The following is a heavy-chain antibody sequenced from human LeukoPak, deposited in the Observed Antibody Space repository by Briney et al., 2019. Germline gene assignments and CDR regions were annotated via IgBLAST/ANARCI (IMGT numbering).Heavy chain of an antibody. Sequence: GRSLRLSCAPSAFTLSIYSMNWVSQAPGKGLEWVSSISSSSSYIYYADSVKGRFTISRDNAKNALYLQMNSLRDEDTAVYYCASTAAGQAPFDYWGQGALVTVSS. J-gene: IGHJ4*02. V-gene: IGHV3-21*01. CDR1: AFTLSIYS. CDR2: ISSSSSYI. CDR3: ASTAAGQAPFDY. D-gene: IGHD6-13*01.